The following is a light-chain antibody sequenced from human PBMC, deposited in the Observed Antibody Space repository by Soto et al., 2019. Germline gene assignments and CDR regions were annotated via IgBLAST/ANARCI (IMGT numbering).Light chain of an antibody. CDR2: SGN. CDR3: AAWDDSLNGVV. CDR1: SSNVGSYT. J-gene: IGLJ2*01. Sequence: QSVLTQPPSASGTPGQRVTISCSGSSSNVGSYTVYWYQQLPGTAPKVLIYSGNRRPSGVPARFSGSKSGTSASLAISWLQSEDEADYYCAAWDDSLNGVVFGGGTKLTVL. V-gene: IGLV1-44*01.